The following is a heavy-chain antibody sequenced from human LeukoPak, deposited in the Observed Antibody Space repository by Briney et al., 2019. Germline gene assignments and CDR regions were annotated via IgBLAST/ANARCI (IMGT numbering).Heavy chain of an antibody. CDR3: ARERTICSSTSCWGHFDY. Sequence: SETLSLTCTVSGGSISSYYWSWIRQPAGKGLEWIGRIYTSGSTNYNPSLKSRVTMSVDTSKNQFSLKLSSVTAADTAVYYCARERTICSSTSCWGHFDYWGQGTLVTVSS. J-gene: IGHJ4*02. D-gene: IGHD2-2*01. V-gene: IGHV4-4*07. CDR2: IYTSGST. CDR1: GGSISSYY.